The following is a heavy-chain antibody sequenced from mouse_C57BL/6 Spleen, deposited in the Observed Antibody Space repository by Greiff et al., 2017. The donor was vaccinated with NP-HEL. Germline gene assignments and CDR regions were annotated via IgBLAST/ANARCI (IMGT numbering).Heavy chain of an antibody. CDR1: GYAFTNYL. CDR3: ARRRGNPYAMDY. J-gene: IGHJ4*01. Sequence: QVQLKQSGAELVRPGTSVKVSCKASGYAFTNYLIEWVKQRPGQGLEWIGVINPGSGGTNYNEKFKGKATLTADKSSSTAYMQLSSLTSEDSAVYFCARRRGNPYAMDYWGQGTSVTVSS. CDR2: INPGSGGT. D-gene: IGHD2-1*01. V-gene: IGHV1-54*01.